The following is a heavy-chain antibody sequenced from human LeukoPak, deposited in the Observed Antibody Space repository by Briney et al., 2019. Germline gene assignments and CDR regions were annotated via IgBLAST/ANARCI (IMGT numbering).Heavy chain of an antibody. CDR3: ARVVGMTGYFRVANYFDY. V-gene: IGHV3-7*03. Sequence: GGSLRLSCAASGFIFRSYWMSWVRQAPGKGLAWVANIKQDGSEKYYVDSVKGRFTISRDNAKNSLSLQMNSLRAEDTAVYYCARVVGMTGYFRVANYFDYWGQGTLVTVSS. CDR1: GFIFRSYW. D-gene: IGHD3-9*01. CDR2: IKQDGSEK. J-gene: IGHJ4*02.